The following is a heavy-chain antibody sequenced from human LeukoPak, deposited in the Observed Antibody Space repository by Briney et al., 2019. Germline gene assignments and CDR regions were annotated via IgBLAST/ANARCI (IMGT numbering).Heavy chain of an antibody. CDR1: GGSISSSSDY. CDR3: ARGVQLWEGLHDY. V-gene: IGHV4-39*01. J-gene: IGHJ4*02. D-gene: IGHD5-18*01. Sequence: PSETLSLTCTVSGGSISSSSDYWGWIRQPPGKGLEWIGSIYYSGSTYYNPSLKSRVTISVDTSKNQFSLKLSSVTAADTAVYYCARGVQLWEGLHDYWGQGTLVTVSS. CDR2: IYYSGST.